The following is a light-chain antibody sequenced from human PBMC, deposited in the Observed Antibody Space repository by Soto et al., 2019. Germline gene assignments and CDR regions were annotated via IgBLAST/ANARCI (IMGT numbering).Light chain of an antibody. V-gene: IGLV2-14*01. CDR2: DVS. CDR1: SSDVGGYNY. CDR3: SSYTSSSLVV. J-gene: IGLJ2*01. Sequence: QSALTQPASVSGSPGQSITISCTGTSSDVGGYNYVSWYQQHPGKAPKLIIYDVSNRPSGVSNRFSGSKSGNTASLTISGIQAEDEADYYCSSYTSSSLVVFGGGTKLTVL.